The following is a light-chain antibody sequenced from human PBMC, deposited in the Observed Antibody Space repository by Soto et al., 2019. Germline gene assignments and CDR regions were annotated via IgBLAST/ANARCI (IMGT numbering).Light chain of an antibody. J-gene: IGKJ5*01. CDR2: DAS. CDR1: QSVGKY. Sequence: EIVMTQSPATLSLSPGERATLSCRASQSVGKYLVWYQQKPGQAPRLLIYDASNRATGIPARFSGSGSGTDFTLTINSLQSEDSVVYYCQQYNTWPIAFGQGTRLEIK. V-gene: IGKV3D-15*01. CDR3: QQYNTWPIA.